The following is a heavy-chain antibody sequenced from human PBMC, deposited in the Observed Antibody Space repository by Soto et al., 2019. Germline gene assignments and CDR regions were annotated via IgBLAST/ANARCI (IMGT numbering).Heavy chain of an antibody. V-gene: IGHV3-23*01. CDR1: GFTFSSYA. J-gene: IGHJ4*02. CDR2: ISGSGGNT. D-gene: IGHD6-13*01. Sequence: WGSLRLSWAASGFTFSSYAMSWVRQAPGKGLEWVSAISGSGGNTNYADSVKGRFTISRDNSKNTLYVQMNSLRAEDTAVYYCAKDPMSSSWYYFDYWGQGTQVTVSS. CDR3: AKDPMSSSWYYFDY.